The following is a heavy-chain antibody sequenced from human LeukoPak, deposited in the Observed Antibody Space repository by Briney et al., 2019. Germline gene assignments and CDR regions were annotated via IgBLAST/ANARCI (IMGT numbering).Heavy chain of an antibody. CDR2: INPNSGGT. Sequence: GASVKVSCKASGYTFTGYYMHWVRQAPGQGLEWMGWINPNSGGTNYAQKFQGRVTMTRDTSISTAYMELSRLRSDDTAVYYCARVEEWGSYSDDAFDIWGQGTMVTVSS. J-gene: IGHJ3*02. CDR1: GYTFTGYY. V-gene: IGHV1-2*02. D-gene: IGHD1-26*01. CDR3: ARVEEWGSYSDDAFDI.